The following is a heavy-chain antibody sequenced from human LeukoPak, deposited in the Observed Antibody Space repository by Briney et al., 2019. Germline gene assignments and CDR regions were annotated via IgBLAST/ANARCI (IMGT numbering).Heavy chain of an antibody. Sequence: PSETLSLTCGVSGGSFSGYFWSWIRQPPGKGLEWIGEINHNERTNYNPSLKSRVTMSVDTSKNQFSLKLSSVTAADTAVYYCARDPYQGAFDIWGQGTLVTVSS. V-gene: IGHV4-34*01. CDR1: GGSFSGYF. CDR2: INHNERT. J-gene: IGHJ3*02. CDR3: ARDPYQGAFDI.